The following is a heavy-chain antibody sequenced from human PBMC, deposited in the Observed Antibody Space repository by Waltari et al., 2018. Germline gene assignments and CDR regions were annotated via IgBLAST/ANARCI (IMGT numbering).Heavy chain of an antibody. CDR3: AKSRGFEY. D-gene: IGHD2-2*01. J-gene: IGHJ4*02. CDR1: GFTFSRYW. Sequence: EVQLVESGGGLVQPGGSLRLSCGASGFTFSRYWMSWVRQTPGKGVEGVANINYDGSQKYYADSVKGRFTISRDNAKNSLYLQMNSLRVEDTAVYYCAKSRGFEYWGQGTLITVSS. V-gene: IGHV3-7*01. CDR2: INYDGSQK.